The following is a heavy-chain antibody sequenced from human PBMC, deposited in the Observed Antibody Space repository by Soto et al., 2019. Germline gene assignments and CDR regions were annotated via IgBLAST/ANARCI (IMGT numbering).Heavy chain of an antibody. D-gene: IGHD3-3*01. CDR3: ARASFTISASDAFDI. CDR2: IYPGDSDT. CDR1: GYSFTSYW. V-gene: IGHV5-51*01. Sequence: GESLKISCKGSGYSFTSYWIGWVRQMPGKGLEWMGIIYPGDSDTRYSPSFQGQVTISSDKSISTAYLHWSRLKASDTAMYYCARASFTISASDAFDIWGQGTMVTVS. J-gene: IGHJ3*02.